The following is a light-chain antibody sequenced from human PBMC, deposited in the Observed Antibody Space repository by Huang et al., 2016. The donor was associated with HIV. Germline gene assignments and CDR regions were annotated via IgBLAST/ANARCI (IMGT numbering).Light chain of an antibody. CDR1: QNVNTY. CDR3: QQRFSTTIT. J-gene: IGKJ5*01. V-gene: IGKV1-39*01. CDR2: AAS. Sequence: DIQLTQSPPSLSASVGASVTIACRASQNVNTYLNWYQQKPGQAPRLLIFAASRLRSGVPSRFSGSGSCTEFTLTISSLQLEDFATYYCQQRFSTTITFGQGTRLDIK.